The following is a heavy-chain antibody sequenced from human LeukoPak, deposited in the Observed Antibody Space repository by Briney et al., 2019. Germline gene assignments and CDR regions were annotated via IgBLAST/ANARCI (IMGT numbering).Heavy chain of an antibody. CDR1: GFTFSSYA. V-gene: IGHV3-23*01. J-gene: IGHJ5*02. Sequence: PGGSLRLSCAASGFTFSSYAMSWVRQAPGKGLEWVSAISGSGASTYYADSVKGRFTISRDNSKNTLYLQMNSLRAEDTAVYYCAKVSGSYYAPPDWFDPWGQGTLVTVSS. CDR2: ISGSGAST. CDR3: AKVSGSYYAPPDWFDP. D-gene: IGHD1-26*01.